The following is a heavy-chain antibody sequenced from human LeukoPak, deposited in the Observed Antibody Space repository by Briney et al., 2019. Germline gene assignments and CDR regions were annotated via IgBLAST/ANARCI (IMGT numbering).Heavy chain of an antibody. CDR3: ARQHDSYYSYSIDV. J-gene: IGHJ6*03. CDR2: LYHSDSA. Sequence: SETLSLTCAVSGYSISNGYYWVWIRQPPGRGLEWIGSLYHSDSAYYNTSLRSRVPMSVDTSKNQFSLTLSFVTAADTAVYYCARQHDSYYSYSIDVWGAGTTVTVSS. CDR1: GYSISNGYY. V-gene: IGHV4-38-2*01.